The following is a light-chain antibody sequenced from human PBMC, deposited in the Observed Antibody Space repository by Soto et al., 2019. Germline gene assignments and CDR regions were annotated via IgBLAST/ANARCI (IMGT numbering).Light chain of an antibody. CDR1: QSINNW. V-gene: IGKV1-5*03. Sequence: DIQMTQSPSTLSASVGDRVTITCRASQSINNWLAWYQQKPGKAPKLLIYRASSLENGVPSRFSGRGYGTEFIFTITSLQPDDFATYYCQQYSSASTFGQGTKVEI. CDR2: RAS. J-gene: IGKJ1*01. CDR3: QQYSSAST.